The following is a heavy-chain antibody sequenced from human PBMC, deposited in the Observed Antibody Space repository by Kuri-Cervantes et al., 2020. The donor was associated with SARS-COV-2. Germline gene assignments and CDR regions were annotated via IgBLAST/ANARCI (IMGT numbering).Heavy chain of an antibody. Sequence: GESLKISCAASGFTFSTYTMHWVRQAPGKGLEWVSLIYSGGSTYYADSVKGRFTISRDNSKNTLYLQMNSLRAEDTAVYYCARRAYREEVDYYYMDVWGKGTTVTVSS. CDR1: GFTFSTYT. CDR3: ARRAYREEVDYYYMDV. D-gene: IGHD1-26*01. CDR2: IYSGGST. J-gene: IGHJ6*03. V-gene: IGHV3-53*01.